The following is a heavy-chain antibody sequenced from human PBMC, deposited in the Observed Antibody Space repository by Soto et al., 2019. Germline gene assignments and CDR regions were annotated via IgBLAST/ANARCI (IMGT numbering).Heavy chain of an antibody. CDR1: GGSFSGYY. Sequence: SETLSLTCAVYGGSFSGYYWSWIRQPPGKGLEWIGEINHSGSTNYNPSLKSRVTISVDTSKNQFSLKLSSVTAADTAVYYCARWPELAQGDSSGFSHPVYFDYWGQGTLVTVSS. J-gene: IGHJ4*02. CDR2: INHSGST. D-gene: IGHD6-19*01. CDR3: ARWPELAQGDSSGFSHPVYFDY. V-gene: IGHV4-34*01.